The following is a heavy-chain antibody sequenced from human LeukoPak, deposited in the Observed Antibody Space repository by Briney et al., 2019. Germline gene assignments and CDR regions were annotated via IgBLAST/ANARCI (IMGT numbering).Heavy chain of an antibody. CDR3: ARGYSSSWFDY. CDR2: IYYSGST. CDR1: GGSISNHY. Sequence: SETLSLTCTVSGGSISNHYWSWIRQPPVKGLEWIGYIYYSGSTNYNPSLRSRVTISVDTSENQFSLKLSSVTAADTAVYYCARGYSSSWFDYWGQGTLVTVSS. V-gene: IGHV4-59*11. J-gene: IGHJ4*02. D-gene: IGHD6-13*01.